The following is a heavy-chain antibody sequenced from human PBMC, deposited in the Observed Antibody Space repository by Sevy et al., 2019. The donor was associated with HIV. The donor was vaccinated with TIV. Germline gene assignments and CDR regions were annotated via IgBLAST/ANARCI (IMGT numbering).Heavy chain of an antibody. V-gene: IGHV3-30-3*01. Sequence: GGSLRLSCAASGFTFSSYAMHWVRQAPGKGLEWVAVISYDGSNKYYADSVKGRFTISRDNSKNTLYLKMNSLRAEETAVYYCARDGTIVVYGMDVWGQGTTVTVSS. D-gene: IGHD2-15*01. CDR3: ARDGTIVVYGMDV. CDR1: GFTFSSYA. CDR2: ISYDGSNK. J-gene: IGHJ6*02.